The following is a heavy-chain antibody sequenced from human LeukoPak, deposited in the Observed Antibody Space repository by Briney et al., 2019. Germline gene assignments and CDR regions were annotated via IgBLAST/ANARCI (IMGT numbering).Heavy chain of an antibody. Sequence: MASETLSLTCTVSGASMRNYNYSWNWIRQPAGQGLQWIGRTYTRGSPSYSPSLKSRATISIDTSSSQFSLRLNSVTAADTAVYFCARAYDRSGYQSRGFDYWGQGLLVSVSS. J-gene: IGHJ4*02. CDR3: ARAYDRSGYQSRGFDY. D-gene: IGHD3-22*01. CDR2: TYTRGSP. V-gene: IGHV4-61*02. CDR1: GASMRNYNYS.